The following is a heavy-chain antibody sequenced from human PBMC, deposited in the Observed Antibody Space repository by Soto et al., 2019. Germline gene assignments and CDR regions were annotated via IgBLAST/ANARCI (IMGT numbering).Heavy chain of an antibody. Sequence: EVRLLESEGGLVQPGKSLRLSCAASGFLFSDYAMSWVRQAPGKGLEWVSALSGSGSSTYYADSVKGRFTISRDNLKNTVSLQMNNLTAEDTAVYYWAKGGVTRSYYNAMDVWGQGTTVTVSS. CDR1: GFLFSDYA. V-gene: IGHV3-23*01. J-gene: IGHJ6*02. CDR2: LSGSGSST. CDR3: AKGGVTRSYYNAMDV.